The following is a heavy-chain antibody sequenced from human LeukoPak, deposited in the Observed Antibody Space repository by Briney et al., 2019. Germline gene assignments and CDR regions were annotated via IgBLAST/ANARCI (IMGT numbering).Heavy chain of an antibody. J-gene: IGHJ3*02. D-gene: IGHD3-16*01. Sequence: GGSLRLSCAASRFIFRNYAMRWVRQAPGRGLEWLSIINGTDDNKYYADSVKGRFTISRDNPRNTLYLEMNILRAEDTAVYYCAKADATIGGAFDTWGQGTMVIVSS. V-gene: IGHV3-23*01. CDR2: INGTDDNK. CDR1: RFIFRNYA. CDR3: AKADATIGGAFDT.